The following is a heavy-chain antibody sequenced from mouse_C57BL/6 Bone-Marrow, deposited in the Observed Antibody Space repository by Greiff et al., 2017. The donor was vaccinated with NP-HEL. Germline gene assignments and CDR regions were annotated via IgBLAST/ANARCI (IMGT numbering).Heavy chain of an antibody. CDR2: IDPSDSYT. CDR1: GYTFTSYW. V-gene: IGHV1-69*01. CDR3: ARDDGSSSWFAY. Sequence: QVQLQQPGAELVMPGASVKLSCKASGYTFTSYWMHWVKQRPGHGLEWIGEIDPSDSYTNYNQKFKGKSTLTVDKSSSTAYMQLSSLTSEDSAVYYCARDDGSSSWFAYWGQGTLVTVSA. J-gene: IGHJ3*01. D-gene: IGHD1-1*01.